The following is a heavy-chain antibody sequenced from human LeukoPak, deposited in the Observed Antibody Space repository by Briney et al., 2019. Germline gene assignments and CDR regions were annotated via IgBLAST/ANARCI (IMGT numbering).Heavy chain of an antibody. V-gene: IGHV3-66*01. CDR2: IYSDGST. J-gene: IGHJ3*02. Sequence: GGSLRLSCAASGFTVSSNYMSWVRQVPGKGLEWVSGIYSDGSTYYADSVKGRFTISSDNSKNTLYLQMNSLRAEDTAVYYCARGRAITFGGVMLGAFDIWGQGTTVTVSS. D-gene: IGHD3-16*01. CDR3: ARGRAITFGGVMLGAFDI. CDR1: GFTVSSNY.